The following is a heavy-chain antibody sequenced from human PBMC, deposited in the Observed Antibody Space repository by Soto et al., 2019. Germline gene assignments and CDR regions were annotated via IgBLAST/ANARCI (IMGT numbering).Heavy chain of an antibody. CDR3: AREGIVVVPAASSPVVYYYYGMDV. J-gene: IGHJ6*02. CDR2: ISSSSSYI. D-gene: IGHD2-2*01. CDR1: GFTFSSYS. V-gene: IGHV3-21*01. Sequence: GGSLRLSCAASGFTFSSYSMNWVRQAPGKGLEWVSSISSSSSYIYYADSVKGRFTISRDNAKNSLYLQMNSLRAEDTAVYYCAREGIVVVPAASSPVVYYYYGMDVWGQGTTVTVSS.